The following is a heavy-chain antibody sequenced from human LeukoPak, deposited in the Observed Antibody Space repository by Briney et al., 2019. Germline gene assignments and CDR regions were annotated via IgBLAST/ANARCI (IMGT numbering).Heavy chain of an antibody. Sequence: GGSLRLSCAASGFTFSSYEMNWVRQAPGKGLEWVSYISSSGSTIYYADSVKGRFTISGDNAKNSLYLQMNSLRAEDTAVYYCARGGYASNAFIVVVPAAMDYWGQGTLVTVSS. CDR2: ISSSGSTI. D-gene: IGHD2-2*01. CDR1: GFTFSSYE. CDR3: ARGGYASNAFIVVVPAAMDY. V-gene: IGHV3-48*03. J-gene: IGHJ4*02.